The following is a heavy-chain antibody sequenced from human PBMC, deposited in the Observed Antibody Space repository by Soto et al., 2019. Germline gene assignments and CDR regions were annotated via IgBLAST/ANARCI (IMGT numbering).Heavy chain of an antibody. CDR2: ISSSGSTI. CDR1: GFTFSDYY. Sequence: QVQLVESGGGLVKPGGSLRLSCAASGFTFSDYYMSWIRQAPGKGLEWVSYISSSGSTIYYADSVKGRFTISRDNAKKSLYLQMNSLRAEDTAVYYCARDLAEFGELLWGEHYFDYWGQGTLVTVSS. V-gene: IGHV3-11*01. J-gene: IGHJ4*02. D-gene: IGHD3-10*01. CDR3: ARDLAEFGELLWGEHYFDY.